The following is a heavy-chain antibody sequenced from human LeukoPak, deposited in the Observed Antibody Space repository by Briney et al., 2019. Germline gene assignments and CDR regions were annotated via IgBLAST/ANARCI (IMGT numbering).Heavy chain of an antibody. CDR1: GDSISSSSYY. CDR2: IYYSGST. D-gene: IGHD6-6*01. CDR3: AGSSYSSSPPEAHFDY. V-gene: IGHV4-39*07. Sequence: SETLSLTCIVSGDSISSSSYYWGWIRQPPGKELEWIGSIYYSGSTYYNPSLNSRVTISVDTSKNQFSLKLSSVTAADTAVYSCAGSSYSSSPPEAHFDYWGREPWSPSPQ. J-gene: IGHJ4*02.